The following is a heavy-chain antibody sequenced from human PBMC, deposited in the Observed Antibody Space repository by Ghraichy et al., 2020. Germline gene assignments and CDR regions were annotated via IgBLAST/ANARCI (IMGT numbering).Heavy chain of an antibody. CDR2: LNPIDGDT. CDR3: VRGASVDTAMITGAYFDF. CDR1: GYTLTSYY. Sequence: ASVKVSCKASGYTLTSYYIHWVRQAPGQGPEWMGILNPIDGDTTYAQKFQGRLTMTRDTSSSTVYMELRSLRSDDTAMYYCVRGASVDTAMITGAYFDFWGQGTLVTVSS. V-gene: IGHV1-46*01. J-gene: IGHJ4*02. D-gene: IGHD5-18*01.